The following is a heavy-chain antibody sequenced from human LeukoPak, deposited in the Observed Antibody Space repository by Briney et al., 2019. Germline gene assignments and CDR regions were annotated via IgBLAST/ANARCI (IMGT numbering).Heavy chain of an antibody. J-gene: IGHJ3*02. CDR2: IHPSGRL. Sequence: SETLSLTCTVSGAPFSSGDQYWNWIRQSPGKGLEWIGSIHPSGRLYNNPSLESRVTISIDTSKNQFSLNLNSVTAADTAVYYCARGGVVPAAMVGDAFDIWGQGTMVTVSS. D-gene: IGHD2-2*01. CDR1: GAPFSSGDQY. CDR3: ARGGVVPAAMVGDAFDI. V-gene: IGHV4-30-4*08.